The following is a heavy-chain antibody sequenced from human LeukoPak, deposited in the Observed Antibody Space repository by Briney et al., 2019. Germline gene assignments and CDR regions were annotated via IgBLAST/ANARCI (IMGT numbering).Heavy chain of an antibody. Sequence: PGGSLRLSCAASGFTFSSYAMSWVRQAPGKGLEWVSAISGSGGSTYYADSVKGRFTISRDNYKNTLYLQMNSLRAEDTAVYYCAKDLYGYSYGDIDYWGQGTLVTVSS. CDR1: GFTFSSYA. D-gene: IGHD5-18*01. CDR3: AKDLYGYSYGDIDY. V-gene: IGHV3-23*01. CDR2: ISGSGGST. J-gene: IGHJ4*02.